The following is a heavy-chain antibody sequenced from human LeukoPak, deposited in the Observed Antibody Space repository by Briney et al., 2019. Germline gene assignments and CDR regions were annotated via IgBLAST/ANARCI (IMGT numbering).Heavy chain of an antibody. J-gene: IGHJ4*02. CDR1: GFTFSNYA. CDR3: ARDLNWETY. D-gene: IGHD7-27*01. V-gene: IGHV3-23*01. Sequence: GGSLRLSCAASGFTFSNYAMSWVRQAPGKGLEWVSAISGSASSTYHADSVKGRFTISRDNSKNTLYLQMNSLRVEDTAAYYCARDLNWETYWGQGTLVSVSS. CDR2: ISGSASST.